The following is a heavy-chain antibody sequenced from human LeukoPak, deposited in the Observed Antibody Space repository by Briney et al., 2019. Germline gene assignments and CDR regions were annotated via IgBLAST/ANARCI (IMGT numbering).Heavy chain of an antibody. CDR1: GGSISSYY. V-gene: IGHV4-4*07. Sequence: SETLSLTCTVSGGSISSYYWSWIRQPAGNGLEWIGRIYTSGSTNYNPSLRSRVTMSVDTSKNQFSLKLSSVTAADTAVYYCAMKPIAAARDYWGQGTLVTVSS. D-gene: IGHD6-13*01. CDR2: IYTSGST. J-gene: IGHJ4*02. CDR3: AMKPIAAARDY.